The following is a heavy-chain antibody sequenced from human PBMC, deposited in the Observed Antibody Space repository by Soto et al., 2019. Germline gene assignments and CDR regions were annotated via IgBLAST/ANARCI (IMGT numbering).Heavy chain of an antibody. CDR2: IYYSGST. D-gene: IGHD4-17*01. Sequence: QVQLQESGPELVKSSQTLSLTCTVSGGSISTGGYYWTWIRQHPGKGLEWIGYIYYSGSTYYNPSLKSRVTISVDTSKNQFSLKLSSVTAADTAVYYCARGLSVTLFDNWGQGTLVTVSS. CDR3: ARGLSVTLFDN. V-gene: IGHV4-31*03. J-gene: IGHJ4*02. CDR1: GGSISTGGYY.